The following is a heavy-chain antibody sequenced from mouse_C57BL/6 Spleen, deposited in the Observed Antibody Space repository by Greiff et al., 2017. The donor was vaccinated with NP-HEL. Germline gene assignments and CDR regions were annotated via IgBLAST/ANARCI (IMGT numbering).Heavy chain of an antibody. J-gene: IGHJ2*01. D-gene: IGHD1-1*01. CDR3: ARVYYGLDY. Sequence: QPQQPGAELVRPGSSVKLSCKASGYTFTSYWMHWVKQRPIQGLEWIGNIDPSDSETHYNQKFKDKATLTVDKSSSTAYMQLSSLTSEDSAVYYCARVYYGLDYWGQGTTLTVSS. CDR2: IDPSDSET. CDR1: GYTFTSYW. V-gene: IGHV1-52*01.